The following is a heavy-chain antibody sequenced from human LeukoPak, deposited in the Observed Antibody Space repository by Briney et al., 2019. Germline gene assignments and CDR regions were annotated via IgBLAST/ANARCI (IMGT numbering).Heavy chain of an antibody. J-gene: IGHJ4*02. D-gene: IGHD3-22*01. Sequence: GGSLRLSCAASGFPFSSYAMSLVRQAPGKGLEWVSGISGSGGSTYYGDSVKGRFTISRDNSKNTLYLQMNSLRAEDTAVYYCAKSQGSGYYRGHMDFWGQGTLVTVSA. V-gene: IGHV3-23*01. CDR1: GFPFSSYA. CDR2: ISGSGGST. CDR3: AKSQGSGYYRGHMDF.